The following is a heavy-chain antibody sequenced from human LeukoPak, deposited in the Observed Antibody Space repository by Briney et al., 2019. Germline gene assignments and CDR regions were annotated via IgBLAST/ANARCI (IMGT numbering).Heavy chain of an antibody. V-gene: IGHV5-51*01. CDR3: ARRGIAAPPNYYYYYMDV. Sequence: GESLKISCKGSGYSFTSYWIGWVRQMPGKGLEWMGIIYPGDSDTRYSPSFQGQVTISADKSISTAYLQWSSLKASDTAMYYCARRGIAAPPNYYYYYMDVWGKGTTVTVSS. CDR1: GYSFTSYW. J-gene: IGHJ6*03. CDR2: IYPGDSDT. D-gene: IGHD6-6*01.